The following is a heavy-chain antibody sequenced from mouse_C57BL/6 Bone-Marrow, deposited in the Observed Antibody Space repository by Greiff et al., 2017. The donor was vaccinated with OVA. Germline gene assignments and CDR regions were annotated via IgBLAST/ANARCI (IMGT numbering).Heavy chain of an antibody. V-gene: IGHV14-4*01. J-gene: IGHJ3*01. D-gene: IGHD2-2*01. CDR1: GFNIKDDY. CDR2: LDPENGDT. Sequence: VQLQQSGAELVRPGASVKLSCTASGFNIKDDYMHWVKQRPEQGLEWIGWLDPENGDTDYASKFPGQAPITADTSSNTAYLQLSSLTSEDTAVYYCTTGPMVTTDPSYWGQGTLVTVSA. CDR3: TTGPMVTTDPSY.